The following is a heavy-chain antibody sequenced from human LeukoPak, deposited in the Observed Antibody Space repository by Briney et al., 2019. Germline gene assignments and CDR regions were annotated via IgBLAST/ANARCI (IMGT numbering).Heavy chain of an antibody. CDR3: ARESALRYFDWLPPYYYYYYMDV. Sequence: ASVKVSCKASGYTFTSYGISWVRQAPGQGFEWMGWISAYNGNTNYAQKLQGRVTMATDTSTSTAYMELRSLRSDDTAVYYCARESALRYFDWLPPYYYYYYMDVWGKGTTVTVSS. CDR1: GYTFTSYG. J-gene: IGHJ6*03. V-gene: IGHV1-18*01. CDR2: ISAYNGNT. D-gene: IGHD3-9*01.